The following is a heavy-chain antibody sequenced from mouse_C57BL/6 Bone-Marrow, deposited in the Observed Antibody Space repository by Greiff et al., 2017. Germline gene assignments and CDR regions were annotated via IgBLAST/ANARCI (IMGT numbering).Heavy chain of an antibody. CDR3: ARPRVYWYFDV. J-gene: IGHJ1*03. CDR1: GFTFSDYG. Sequence: EVMLVESGGGLVKPGGSLKLSCAASGFTFSDYGLHWVRQAPEKGLEWVAYISSGSSTIYSADTVKGRFTISRDNAKNTLFLQMTSLRSEDTAMYYCARPRVYWYFDVWGTGTTVTVSS. CDR2: ISSGSSTI. V-gene: IGHV5-17*01.